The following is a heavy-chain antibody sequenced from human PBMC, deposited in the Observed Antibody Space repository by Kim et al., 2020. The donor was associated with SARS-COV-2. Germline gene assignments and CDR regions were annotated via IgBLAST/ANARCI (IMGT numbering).Heavy chain of an antibody. CDR3: ARAPLRYFDY. CDR2: ST. V-gene: IGHV4-4*02. Sequence: STNYNPSLKSRVTISVDKSKNQFSLKLSSVTAADTAVYYCARAPLRYFDYWGQGTLVTVSS. D-gene: IGHD3-9*01. J-gene: IGHJ4*02.